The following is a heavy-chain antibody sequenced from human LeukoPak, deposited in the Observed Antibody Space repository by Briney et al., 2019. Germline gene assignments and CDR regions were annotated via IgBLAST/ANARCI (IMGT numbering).Heavy chain of an antibody. D-gene: IGHD2-15*01. CDR1: GGTFSSYA. CDR2: IIPIFGTA. J-gene: IGHJ6*02. Sequence: SVKVSCKASGGTFSSYAISWVRQAPGQGLEWMGGIIPIFGTANYAQKFQGRVTITADESTSTAYMELSSLRSEDTAVYYCARDPKGHCSGGSYYSTTDYYGMDVWGQGTTVTVSS. CDR3: ARDPKGHCSGGSYYSTTDYYGMDV. V-gene: IGHV1-69*13.